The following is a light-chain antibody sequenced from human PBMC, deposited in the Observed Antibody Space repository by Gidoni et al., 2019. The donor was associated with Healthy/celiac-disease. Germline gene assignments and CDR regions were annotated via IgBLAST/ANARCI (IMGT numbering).Light chain of an antibody. CDR3: AAWDDSLNGAV. CDR1: SSNIGSNT. CDR2: SNN. J-gene: IGLJ7*01. V-gene: IGLV1-44*01. Sequence: QSVLTQPPSASGTPGQRVTSSCSGSSSNIGSNTVNWYQQLPGTAPKLPIYSNNQRPSGVPDRFSGSKSGTSASLAISGLQSEDEADYYCAAWDDSLNGAVFGGGTQLTVL.